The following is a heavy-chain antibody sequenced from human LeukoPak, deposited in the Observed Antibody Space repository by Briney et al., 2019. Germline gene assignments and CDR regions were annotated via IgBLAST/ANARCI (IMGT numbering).Heavy chain of an antibody. V-gene: IGHV3-30*03. D-gene: IGHD6-19*01. Sequence: PGGSLRLSCAASGFTFNNYGMHWVRQAPGKGLEWVAVISYDGSNKYYADSEKGRITISRDNSKNMLYLQMNSLRTEDTAVYYCARGSQWLDSWFDCWGQGTLVTVSS. CDR2: ISYDGSNK. CDR3: ARGSQWLDSWFDC. J-gene: IGHJ4*02. CDR1: GFTFNNYG.